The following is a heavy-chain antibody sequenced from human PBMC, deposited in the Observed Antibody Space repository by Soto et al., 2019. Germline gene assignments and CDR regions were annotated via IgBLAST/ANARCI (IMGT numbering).Heavy chain of an antibody. Sequence: SVKVSCKASGGTSSSYAISWVRQAPGQGLEWMGGIIPIFGTANYAQKFQGRVTITADESTSTAYMELSSLRSEDTAVHYCAREEATGARYAFDIWGQGTMVTVSS. CDR2: IIPIFGTA. J-gene: IGHJ3*02. V-gene: IGHV1-69*13. CDR3: AREEATGARYAFDI. CDR1: GGTSSSYA. D-gene: IGHD1-26*01.